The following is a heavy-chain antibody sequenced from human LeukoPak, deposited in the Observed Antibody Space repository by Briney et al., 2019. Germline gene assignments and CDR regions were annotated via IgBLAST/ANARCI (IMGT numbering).Heavy chain of an antibody. Sequence: GGSLRLSCSASGFTFSIYWMTWVRQAPGKGLEWVANIKQDGSEKYYVDSVKGRFTISRDNAKNSLYLQMNSLRAEDTAVYYCARGSPYFYGTDLDYWGQGTLVTVSS. CDR3: ARGSPYFYGTDLDY. D-gene: IGHD3-10*01. CDR1: GFTFSIYW. J-gene: IGHJ4*02. CDR2: IKQDGSEK. V-gene: IGHV3-7*01.